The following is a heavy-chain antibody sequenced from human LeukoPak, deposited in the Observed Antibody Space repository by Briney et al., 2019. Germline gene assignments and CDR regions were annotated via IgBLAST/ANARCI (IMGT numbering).Heavy chain of an antibody. Sequence: PGGSMRLSCAASGFTFSSYAMSWVRQAPGKGRDWVSGISGSGSSTYYAASVKGRFSLSRDNSNNTLSLQMHSLRADDTAVYYCAKVPYYYGSGSYHLDVWGKGTTVTVSS. V-gene: IGHV3-23*01. CDR1: GFTFSSYA. CDR2: ISGSGSST. J-gene: IGHJ6*03. CDR3: AKVPYYYGSGSYHLDV. D-gene: IGHD3-10*01.